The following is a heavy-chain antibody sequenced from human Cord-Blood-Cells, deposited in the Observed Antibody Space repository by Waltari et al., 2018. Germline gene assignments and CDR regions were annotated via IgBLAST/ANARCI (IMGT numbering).Heavy chain of an antibody. CDR2: IRCSGGST. Sequence: EVQLLESGGGLVQPGGSLRLSCAASGFTFSSYAMSWVRQAPGKGVEVGSGIRCSGGSTSDAGSVKGRFTISRDNSKNTLYLQMNSLRAEDTAVYYCAKEVGGGVSRAFDIWGQGTMVTVSS. CDR3: AKEVGGGVSRAFDI. CDR1: GFTFSSYA. J-gene: IGHJ3*02. D-gene: IGHD1-26*01. V-gene: IGHV3-23*01.